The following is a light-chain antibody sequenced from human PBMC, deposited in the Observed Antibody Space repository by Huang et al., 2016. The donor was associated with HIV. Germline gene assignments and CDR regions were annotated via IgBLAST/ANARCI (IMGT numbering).Light chain of an antibody. CDR3: QQYITWPPLT. J-gene: IGKJ4*01. Sequence: EIVMTQSPVTLSVSLGERATLSGRASQSITTNLAGYQQKPGQAPRLLIYGASTRASGIQARFSGGGSGTEFTLTISRLQSDDFALYFCQQYITWPPLTFGGGTTVEI. CDR2: GAS. V-gene: IGKV3-15*01. CDR1: QSITTN.